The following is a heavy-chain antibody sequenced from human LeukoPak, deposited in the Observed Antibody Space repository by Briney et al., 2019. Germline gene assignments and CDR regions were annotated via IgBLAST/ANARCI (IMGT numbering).Heavy chain of an antibody. J-gene: IGHJ6*03. D-gene: IGHD2-2*02. CDR3: ARDYRQESEKYCSSTSCYTVHYYYYMDV. Sequence: SESLSLTCTVSGGSISSYYWSWIRQPAGKGLEWIGRIYTSGSTNYNPSLKSRVTMSVDTSKNQFSLKLSSVTAADTAVYYCARDYRQESEKYCSSTSCYTVHYYYYMDVWGKGTTVTVSS. V-gene: IGHV4-4*07. CDR1: GGSISSYY. CDR2: IYTSGST.